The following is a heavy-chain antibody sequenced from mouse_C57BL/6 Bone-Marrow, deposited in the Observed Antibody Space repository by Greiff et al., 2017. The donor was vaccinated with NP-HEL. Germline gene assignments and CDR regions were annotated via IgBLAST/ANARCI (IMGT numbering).Heavy chain of an antibody. CDR3: AYYGSSYHY. V-gene: IGHV1-64*01. CDR1: GYTFTSYW. D-gene: IGHD1-1*01. CDR2: IHPNSGST. Sequence: QVQLQQPGAELVKPGASVKLSCKASGYTFTSYWMHWVKQRPGQGLEWIGMIHPNSGSTNYNEKFKGKATLTADNSSSPAYMQLSSLTSEDSAVYYGAYYGSSYHYWGQGTTLTVSS. J-gene: IGHJ2*01.